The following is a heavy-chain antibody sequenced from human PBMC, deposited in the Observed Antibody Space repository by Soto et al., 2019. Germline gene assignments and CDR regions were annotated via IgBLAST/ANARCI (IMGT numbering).Heavy chain of an antibody. CDR3: ARGARGYSYGSRHVYSSSWYAWFDP. D-gene: IGHD5-18*01. V-gene: IGHV4-34*01. CDR1: GGSFSGYY. CDR2: INHSGST. Sequence: SETLSLTCAVYGGSFSGYYWSWIRQPPGKGLEWIGEINHSGSTNYNPSLKSRVTISVDTSKNQFSLKLSSVTAADTAVYYCARGARGYSYGSRHVYSSSWYAWFDPWGQGTLVTVSS. J-gene: IGHJ5*02.